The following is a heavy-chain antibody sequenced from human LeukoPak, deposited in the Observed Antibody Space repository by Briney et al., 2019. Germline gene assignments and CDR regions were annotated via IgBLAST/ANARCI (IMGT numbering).Heavy chain of an antibody. D-gene: IGHD1-26*01. CDR2: MNPNSGNT. J-gene: IGHJ6*03. V-gene: IGHV1-8*01. Sequence: ASVKVSCKASGYTFTSYDINWVRQATGQGLEWMGWMNPNSGNTGYAQKFQGRVTMTRNTSISTAYMELSSPRSEDTAVYYCARVKRLVGATDPYYYYMDVWGKGTTVTISS. CDR1: GYTFTSYD. CDR3: ARVKRLVGATDPYYYYMDV.